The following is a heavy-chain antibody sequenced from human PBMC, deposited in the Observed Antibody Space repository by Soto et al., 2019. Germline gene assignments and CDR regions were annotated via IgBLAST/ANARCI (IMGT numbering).Heavy chain of an antibody. J-gene: IGHJ4*02. CDR2: IYYIGST. V-gene: IGHV4-31*03. CDR3: ARYYRDYKNSFDS. CDR1: GGSISSGGYY. Sequence: SETLSLTCTVSGGSISSGGYYWSWIRQHPGKGLEWIGYIYYIGSTYYNPSLKSRVTISLDTSKNQFSLKLSSVTAADTAVYTCARYYRDYKNSFDSWGQGTLVTVSS. D-gene: IGHD4-17*01.